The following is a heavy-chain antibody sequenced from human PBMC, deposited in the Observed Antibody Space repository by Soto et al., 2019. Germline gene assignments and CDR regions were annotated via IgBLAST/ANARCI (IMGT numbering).Heavy chain of an antibody. CDR2: ISHSGVT. CDR3: ARGPIGTNRLSYYYYGMDV. Sequence: PSETLSLTCVVYGGSLSNYYWSWIRQSPGKGLEWIGEISHSGVTNHNPSLKSRVTISVDTSKSQFSLKVRSLTAADTAVYYCARGPIGTNRLSYYYYGMDVWGQGTTVTV. J-gene: IGHJ6*02. CDR1: GGSLSNYY. D-gene: IGHD1-26*01. V-gene: IGHV4-34*01.